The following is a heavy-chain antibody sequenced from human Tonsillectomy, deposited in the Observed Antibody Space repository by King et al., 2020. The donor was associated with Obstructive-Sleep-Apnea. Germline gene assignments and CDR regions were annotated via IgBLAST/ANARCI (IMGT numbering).Heavy chain of an antibody. CDR3: AREDYDQCYFDY. CDR1: GFSFNIYA. D-gene: IGHD4-17*01. Sequence: VQLVESGGGVVQPGGSLRLSCAASGFSFNIYAMHWVRQAPGTGLEWVAVISYHGNNKYYANSVKGRFTISRDNSENTLYLQMNSLTADDTAVYYCAREDYDQCYFDYWGQGTLVTVSS. J-gene: IGHJ4*02. CDR2: ISYHGNNK. V-gene: IGHV3-30*04.